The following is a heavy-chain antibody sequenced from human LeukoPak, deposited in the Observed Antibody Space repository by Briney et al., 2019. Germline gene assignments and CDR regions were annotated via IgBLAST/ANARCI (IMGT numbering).Heavy chain of an antibody. CDR1: GFTFSSYG. V-gene: IGHV3-30*18. J-gene: IGHJ4*02. Sequence: GGSLGLSCAASGFTFSSYGMHWVRQAPGKGLEWVAVISYDGSNKYYADSVKGRFTISRDNSKNTLYLQMNSLRAEDTAVYYCAKSPSQATVTTVYRYWGQGTLVTVSS. D-gene: IGHD4-11*01. CDR3: AKSPSQATVTTVYRY. CDR2: ISYDGSNK.